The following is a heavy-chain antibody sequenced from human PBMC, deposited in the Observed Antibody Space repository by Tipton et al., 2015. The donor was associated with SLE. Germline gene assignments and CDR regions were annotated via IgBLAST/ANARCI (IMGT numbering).Heavy chain of an antibody. J-gene: IGHJ6*03. V-gene: IGHV4-39*07. Sequence: TLSLTCTVSGGSITSSSYFWGWIRQPPGKGLEWIGNIHYSGSPYYNPSLKSRVTISLDTSNNQFSLKVTSVTAADAAVYYCARDRIVGPTQGYYHYYMDVWGKGTTVTVS. CDR2: IHYSGSP. CDR3: ARDRIVGPTQGYYHYYMDV. CDR1: GGSITSSSYF. D-gene: IGHD1-26*01.